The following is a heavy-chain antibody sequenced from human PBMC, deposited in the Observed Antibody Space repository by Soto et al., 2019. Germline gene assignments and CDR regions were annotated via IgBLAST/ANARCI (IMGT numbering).Heavy chain of an antibody. CDR3: ARPLWRDDYNWGYFEL. CDR2: ISYDGSNK. V-gene: IGHV3-30-3*01. Sequence: QVQLVESGGGVVQPGRSLRLSCAASGFTFSSYAMHWVRQAPGKGLEWVAVISYDGSNKYYADSVKGRFTISRDNSKKPLYLQMNSLRAEDTAVYYCARPLWRDDYNWGYFELWGRGTPGTVSS. CDR1: GFTFSSYA. D-gene: IGHD4-4*01. J-gene: IGHJ2*01.